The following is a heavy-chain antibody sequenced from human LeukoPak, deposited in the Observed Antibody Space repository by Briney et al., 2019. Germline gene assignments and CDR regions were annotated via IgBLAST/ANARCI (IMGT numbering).Heavy chain of an antibody. CDR2: TSGGGGTT. V-gene: IGHV3-23*01. Sequence: PGGSLRLSCAASGFTFSNYVMSWVRQAPGKGLEWVSGTSGGGGTTHYADSVKGRFTISRDNSKNTLYLQMNTLRAEDTALYYCAKGTYYYDSSGHYDDPYYFDSWGQGTLVTVSS. J-gene: IGHJ4*02. CDR3: AKGTYYYDSSGHYDDPYYFDS. CDR1: GFTFSNYV. D-gene: IGHD3-22*01.